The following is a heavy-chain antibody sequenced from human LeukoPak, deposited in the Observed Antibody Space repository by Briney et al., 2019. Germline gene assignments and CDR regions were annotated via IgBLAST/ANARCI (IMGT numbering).Heavy chain of an antibody. CDR3: ARGTYDSSGYYLDY. CDR2: IYSGGST. D-gene: IGHD3-22*01. V-gene: IGHV3-66*01. CDR1: GFIVNNKY. Sequence: GGSLRLSCAASGFIVNNKYMSWVRQAPGKGLEWVSVIYSGGSTYYADSVKGRFTISRDNSKNTLYLQMNSLRAEDTAVYYCARGTYDSSGYYLDYWGQGTLVTVSS. J-gene: IGHJ4*02.